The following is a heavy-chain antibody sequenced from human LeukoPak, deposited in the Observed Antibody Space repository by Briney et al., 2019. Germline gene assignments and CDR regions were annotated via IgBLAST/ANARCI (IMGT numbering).Heavy chain of an antibody. CDR2: IRYDGSNK. D-gene: IGHD1-26*01. CDR3: AKDYATFEAFDI. J-gene: IGHJ3*02. CDR1: GFTFSSYG. V-gene: IGHV3-30*02. Sequence: GGSLRLSCAASGFTFSSYGMHWVRQAPGKGLEWVAFIRYDGSNKYYADSLKGRFTISRDNSKNTLYLQMNSLRAEDTAVYYCAKDYATFEAFDIWGQGTMVIVSS.